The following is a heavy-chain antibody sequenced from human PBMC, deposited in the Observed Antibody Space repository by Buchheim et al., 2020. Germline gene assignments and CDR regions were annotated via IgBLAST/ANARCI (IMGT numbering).Heavy chain of an antibody. CDR1: GFTFRNYA. J-gene: IGHJ4*02. D-gene: IGHD6-13*01. CDR3: AKLRGLRSKSPDY. Sequence: EVQLLGTGGTLVQPGGSLRLSCVASGFTFRNYAMGWVRQAPGKGLEWVSGISNSGDNTYYADSVRGLFTISRDNSNNPLYLQMTSLRVDDTAIYYCAKLRGLRSKSPDYWGQGTL. V-gene: IGHV3-23*01. CDR2: ISNSGDNT.